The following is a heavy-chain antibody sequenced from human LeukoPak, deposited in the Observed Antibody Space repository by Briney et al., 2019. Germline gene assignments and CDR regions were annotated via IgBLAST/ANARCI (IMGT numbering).Heavy chain of an antibody. J-gene: IGHJ6*02. V-gene: IGHV3-30*04. D-gene: IGHD5-24*01. CDR3: ANCRDGYNLQRGDPPCYYYGMDV. CDR2: ISYDGSNK. CDR1: GFTFSSYA. Sequence: PGGSLRLSCAASGFTFSSYAMHWVRQAPGKGLEWVAVISYDGSNKYYADSVKGRFTISRDNSKNTLYLQMNSLRAEDTAAYYCANCRDGYNLQRGDPPCYYYGMDVWGQGTTVTVSS.